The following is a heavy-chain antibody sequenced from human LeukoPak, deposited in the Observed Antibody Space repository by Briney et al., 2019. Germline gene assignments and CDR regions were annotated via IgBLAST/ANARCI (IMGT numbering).Heavy chain of an antibody. CDR1: GGSINSYY. V-gene: IGHV4-59*08. J-gene: IGHJ3*02. CDR2: IYYSGST. CDR3: VRHLSAGRPAFDI. D-gene: IGHD2-15*01. Sequence: SETLSLTCTVSGGSINSYYWSWIRQPPGKGLEWIGYIYYSGSTDYNPSLKSRVTISVDTSNNKFSLKLTSLTAADTAVYYCVRHLSAGRPAFDIWGQGTMVTVSS.